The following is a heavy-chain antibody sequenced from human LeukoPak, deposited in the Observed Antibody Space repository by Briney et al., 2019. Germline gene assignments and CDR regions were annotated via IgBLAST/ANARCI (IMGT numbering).Heavy chain of an antibody. D-gene: IGHD3-22*01. V-gene: IGHV1-2*02. CDR2: INPNSGGT. CDR3: ARGGSIVVVITELDY. Sequence: ASVKVSCKASGYTFTSYAMNWVRQAPGQGLEWMGWINPNSGGTNYAQKFQGRVTMTRDTSISTAYMELSRLRSDDTAVYYCARGGSIVVVITELDYWGQGTLVTVSS. J-gene: IGHJ4*02. CDR1: GYTFTSYA.